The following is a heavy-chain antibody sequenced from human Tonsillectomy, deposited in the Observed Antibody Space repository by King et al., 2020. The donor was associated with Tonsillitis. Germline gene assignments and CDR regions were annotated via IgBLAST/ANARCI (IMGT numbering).Heavy chain of an antibody. J-gene: IGHJ6*02. CDR2: ISNSSSYI. CDR1: GFTFSSYS. V-gene: IGHV3-21*01. Sequence: VQLVESGGGLVKPGGSLRLSCAASGFTFSSYSMNWVRQAPGKGLEWVSSISNSSSYIYYADSLKGRFTISRDNAKNSLYLQMKSLRAEDTGMYYCARSGGQHVQVGYYYYGLDVWGQGTPVTVSS. D-gene: IGHD6-6*01. CDR3: ARSGGQHVQVGYYYYGLDV.